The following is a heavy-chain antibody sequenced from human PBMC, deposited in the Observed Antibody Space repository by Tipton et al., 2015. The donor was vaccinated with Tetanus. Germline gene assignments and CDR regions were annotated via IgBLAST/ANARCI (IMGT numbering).Heavy chain of an antibody. Sequence: TLSLTCTVSGDSISGGSYSWAWIRQPPGKGLEWIGSIYESGDTYYIPSLKSRVTISVDTSKNQFSLNLNSLTATDTAVYFCARHQSGYFTPFDYWGQGTLVTVSS. CDR2: IYESGDT. V-gene: IGHV4-39*01. CDR3: ARHQSGYFTPFDY. D-gene: IGHD3-3*01. J-gene: IGHJ4*02. CDR1: GDSISGGSYS.